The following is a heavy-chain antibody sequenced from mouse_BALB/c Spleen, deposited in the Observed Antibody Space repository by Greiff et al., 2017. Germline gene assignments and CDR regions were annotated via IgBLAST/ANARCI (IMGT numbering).Heavy chain of an antibody. Sequence: DVMLVESGGGLVKPGGSLKLSCAASGFAFSSYDMSWVRQTPEKRLEWVAYISSGGGSTYYPDTVKGRFTISRDNAMNTLYLQMSSLKSDDTAMYYCARRGYYYGSRGNFDYWGQGTTLTVSS. CDR3: ARRGYYYGSRGNFDY. J-gene: IGHJ2*01. V-gene: IGHV5-12-1*01. D-gene: IGHD1-1*01. CDR2: ISSGGGST. CDR1: GFAFSSYD.